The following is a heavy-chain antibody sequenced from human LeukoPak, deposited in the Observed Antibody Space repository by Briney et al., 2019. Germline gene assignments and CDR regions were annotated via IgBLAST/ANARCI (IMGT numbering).Heavy chain of an antibody. CDR3: ARVSPDCSGGSCYPRHFDY. J-gene: IGHJ4*02. Sequence: SETLSLTCTVSGGSISSGGYYWSWIRQHPGKGLEWIGYIYYSGSTYYNPSLKSRVTISVDTSKNQFSLKLSSVTAADTAVYYRARVSPDCSGGSCYPRHFDYWGQGTLVTVSS. CDR1: GGSISSGGYY. V-gene: IGHV4-31*03. CDR2: IYYSGST. D-gene: IGHD2-15*01.